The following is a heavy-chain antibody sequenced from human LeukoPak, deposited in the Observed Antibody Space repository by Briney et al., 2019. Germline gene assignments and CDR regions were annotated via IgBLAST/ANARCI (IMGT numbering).Heavy chain of an antibody. CDR3: AKDRPPYCGGDCYSDFDY. D-gene: IGHD2-21*02. CDR1: GFTFSSYA. CDR2: ISYDGSNK. J-gene: IGHJ4*02. Sequence: PGGSLRLSCAASGFTFSSYAMHWVRQAPGKGLEWVAVISYDGSNKYYTDSVKGRFTISRDNSKNTLYLQMNSLRAEDTAVYYCAKDRPPYCGGDCYSDFDYWGQGTLVTVSS. V-gene: IGHV3-30*04.